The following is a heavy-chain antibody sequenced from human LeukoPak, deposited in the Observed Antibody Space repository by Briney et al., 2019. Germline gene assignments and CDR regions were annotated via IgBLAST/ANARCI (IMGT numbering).Heavy chain of an antibody. CDR1: GFTFSSYS. D-gene: IGHD3-3*01. Sequence: GRSLRLSCSASGFTFSSYSMNWVRQAPGKRLGWVSYISSSISTIYYADSVKGRFTISRDNAKNSLYLQMNSLRAEDTAVYYCARERGARRYDFWSGYSCFDYWGQGTLVTVSS. CDR2: ISSSISTI. CDR3: ARERGARRYDFWSGYSCFDY. V-gene: IGHV3-48*01. J-gene: IGHJ4*02.